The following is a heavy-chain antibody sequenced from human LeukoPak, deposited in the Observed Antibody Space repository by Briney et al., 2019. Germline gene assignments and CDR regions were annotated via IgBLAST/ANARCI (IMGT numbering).Heavy chain of an antibody. D-gene: IGHD6-19*01. CDR2: IEWDDDR. J-gene: IGHJ4*02. V-gene: IGHV2-5*02. Sequence: SAPTLLNPTQTLTLTCTFSGFSLSTSGVGLGWIRQPPGKALERLALIEWDDDRRYSTTLKSRLTMTKDNSKNQVVLTMTNMDPVDTATYYCAHTYSSGWYSFDYWGQGTLVTVSS. CDR1: GFSLSTSGVG. CDR3: AHTYSSGWYSFDY.